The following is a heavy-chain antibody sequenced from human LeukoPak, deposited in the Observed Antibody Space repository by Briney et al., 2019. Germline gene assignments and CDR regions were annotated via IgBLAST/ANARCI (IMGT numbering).Heavy chain of an antibody. D-gene: IGHD3-10*01. Sequence: SETLPLTCTVSGGSISSGDYYWSWIRQPPGKGLEWIGYIYYSGSTYYNPSLKSRVTISVDTSKNQFSLKLSSVTAADTAVYYCAREGPMVRGVNWFDPWGQGTLVTVSS. V-gene: IGHV4-30-4*08. CDR3: AREGPMVRGVNWFDP. CDR2: IYYSGST. CDR1: GGSISSGDYY. J-gene: IGHJ5*02.